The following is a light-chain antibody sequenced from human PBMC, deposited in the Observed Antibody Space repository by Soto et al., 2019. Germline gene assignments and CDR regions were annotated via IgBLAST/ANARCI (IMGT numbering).Light chain of an antibody. CDR2: AAS. J-gene: IGKJ1*01. CDR1: QSIGSY. CDR3: QQAYDIPRT. Sequence: DIELTQSPASLPASLGDIITITCRASQSIGSYLNWYQQKLGRAPNLLISAASSLQSGVPSRFSGGGTGTDFTLNITSLQTEDFATYYCQQAYDIPRTFGQGTKVEI. V-gene: IGKV1-39*01.